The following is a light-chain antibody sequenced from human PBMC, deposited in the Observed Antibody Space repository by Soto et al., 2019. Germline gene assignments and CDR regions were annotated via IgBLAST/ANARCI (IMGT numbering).Light chain of an antibody. J-gene: IGKJ5*01. Sequence: DIQMTQSPSSLSASVGDRVTITCQASQSISNYLSWYQQKPGKAPKLLIYAASSLQSGVPSRFSGSGSGTDFTLTISSLQPDDFATYYCQQSYSTPPITFGQGTRLEIK. CDR3: QQSYSTPPIT. CDR2: AAS. CDR1: QSISNY. V-gene: IGKV1-39*01.